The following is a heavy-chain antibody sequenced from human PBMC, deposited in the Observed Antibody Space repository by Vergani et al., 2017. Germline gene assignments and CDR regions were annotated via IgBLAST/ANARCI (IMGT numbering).Heavy chain of an antibody. CDR1: GGSISSYY. CDR3: ARDRDSSGWYPYRTAFDP. J-gene: IGHJ5*02. CDR2: IYYSGST. D-gene: IGHD6-19*01. V-gene: IGHV4-59*01. Sequence: QVQLQESGPGLVKPSETLSLTCTVSGGSISSYYWSWIRQPPGKGLEWIGYIYYSGSTNYNPSLKSRVTISVDTSKNQFSLKLSSVTAADTAVYYCARDRDSSGWYPYRTAFDPWGQGTLVTVSS.